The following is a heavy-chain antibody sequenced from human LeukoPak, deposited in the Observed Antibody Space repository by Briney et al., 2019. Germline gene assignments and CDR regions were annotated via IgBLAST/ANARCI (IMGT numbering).Heavy chain of an antibody. J-gene: IGHJ4*02. CDR3: ASTSSGWYGEDY. Sequence: SETLSLTCTVSGGSISSYYGSWIRQPPGKGLEWIGYIYYSGSTNYNPSLKSRVTISVDTSKNQFSLKLSSVTAADTAMYYCASTSSGWYGEDYWGQGTLVTVSS. V-gene: IGHV4-59*08. CDR1: GGSISSYY. D-gene: IGHD6-19*01. CDR2: IYYSGST.